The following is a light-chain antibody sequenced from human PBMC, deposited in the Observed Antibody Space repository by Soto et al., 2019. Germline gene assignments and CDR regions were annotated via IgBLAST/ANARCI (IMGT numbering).Light chain of an antibody. Sequence: SVLPQPPAGSGSPGRMVTISCTGSSSNIGAGYDVHWYQQLPGTAPKLLIYGNFDRPSGVPDRFSGSKSGTSASLAITGLQAEDEADYYCQSYASSLSGSVFGTGTKVTVL. V-gene: IGLV1-40*01. CDR1: SSNIGAGYD. J-gene: IGLJ1*01. CDR2: GNF. CDR3: QSYASSLSGSV.